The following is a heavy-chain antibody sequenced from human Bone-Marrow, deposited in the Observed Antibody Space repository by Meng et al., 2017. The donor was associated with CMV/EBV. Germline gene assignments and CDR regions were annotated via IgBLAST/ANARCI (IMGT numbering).Heavy chain of an antibody. Sequence: GGSLRLSCAASGFTFSSYSMNWVRQAPGKGLEWVSYISSSSSTIYYADSVKGRFTISRDNAKNSLYLQMNSLRAEDTAVYYCVKERLTRSHSSFDSWGQGTLVTVSS. J-gene: IGHJ4*02. CDR3: VKERLTRSHSSFDS. V-gene: IGHV3-48*04. D-gene: IGHD2-15*01. CDR1: GFTFSSYS. CDR2: ISSSSSTI.